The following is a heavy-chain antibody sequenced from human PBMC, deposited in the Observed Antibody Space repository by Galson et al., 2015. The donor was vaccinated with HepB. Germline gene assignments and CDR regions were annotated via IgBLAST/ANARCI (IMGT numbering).Heavy chain of an antibody. Sequence: SLRLSCAASGFTFSSYAMHWVRQAPGQGLEWVAVIWYDASNTYYADSVKGRFTISRDNSKNTLYLQMNSLRAEDTAVYFCARTLDGDLWYFDLWGRGTLVTVSS. D-gene: IGHD7-27*01. CDR2: IWYDASNT. CDR1: GFTFSSYA. CDR3: ARTLDGDLWYFDL. V-gene: IGHV3-33*01. J-gene: IGHJ2*01.